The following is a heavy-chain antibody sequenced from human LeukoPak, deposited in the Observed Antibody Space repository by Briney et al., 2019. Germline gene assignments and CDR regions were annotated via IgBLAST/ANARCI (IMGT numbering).Heavy chain of an antibody. CDR3: ARLSLMNPQLAYWYFDV. CDR1: GGPFSGYY. CDR2: VTRNGDI. Sequence: SETLSLTCAAYGGPFSGYYWSWIRQPPGKGLEWIGEVTRNGDINYNPSLKSRVTLSLEASQNKFSLTVNSVSAADTAVYYCARLSLMNPQLAYWYFDVWGRGTLVTVSS. D-gene: IGHD1-1*01. J-gene: IGHJ2*01. V-gene: IGHV4-34*01.